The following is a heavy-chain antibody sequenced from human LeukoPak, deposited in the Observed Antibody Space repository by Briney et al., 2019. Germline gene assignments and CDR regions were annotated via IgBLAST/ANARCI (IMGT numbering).Heavy chain of an antibody. Sequence: GGSLRLSCAASGXTVSSSYMSWVRQAPGKGLEWVSIIYNDGSTYYADSMKGRFTISRDNSKNTLYLQVNSLRAEDTAMYYCARNILFAFDIWGQGSLVTVSS. CDR1: GXTVSSSY. CDR2: IYNDGST. CDR3: ARNILFAFDI. D-gene: IGHD2/OR15-2a*01. J-gene: IGHJ4*02. V-gene: IGHV3-53*01.